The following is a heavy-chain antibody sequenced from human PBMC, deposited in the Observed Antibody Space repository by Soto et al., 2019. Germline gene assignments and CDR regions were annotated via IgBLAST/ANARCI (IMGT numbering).Heavy chain of an antibody. Sequence: EVQLVESGGGLIQPGGSLRLSCAASAFTVSSNYMSWVRQAPGKGLEWVSVIYSGGNTYYADSVKGRFTISRDNSKNTLYQQMNSLRAEDTAVYYCASPKWYSSSWFPFDYWGQGTLVTVSS. V-gene: IGHV3-53*01. J-gene: IGHJ4*02. CDR2: IYSGGNT. CDR1: AFTVSSNY. CDR3: ASPKWYSSSWFPFDY. D-gene: IGHD6-13*01.